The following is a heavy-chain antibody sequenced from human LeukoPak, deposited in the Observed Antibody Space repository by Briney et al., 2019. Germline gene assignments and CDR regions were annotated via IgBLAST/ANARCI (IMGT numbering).Heavy chain of an antibody. CDR2: IYYSGSS. V-gene: IGHV4-59*08. CDR3: ARGYYGSGSYFLMRQKKLYYYMDV. D-gene: IGHD3-10*01. Sequence: SETLSLTCNVSGGSISSYYWSWIRQPPGKGLEWIGYIYYSGSSNYNPSLKSRVTISVDTSKNQFSLKLSPVTAADTAVYYCARGYYGSGSYFLMRQKKLYYYMDVWGKGTTVTISS. J-gene: IGHJ6*03. CDR1: GGSISSYY.